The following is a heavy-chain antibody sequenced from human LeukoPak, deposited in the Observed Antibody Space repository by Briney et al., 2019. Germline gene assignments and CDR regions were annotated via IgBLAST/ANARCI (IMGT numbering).Heavy chain of an antibody. CDR3: ARDQGRVIDY. CDR1: GGSISSGDYY. V-gene: IGHV4-30-4*01. Sequence: SETLSLTCTVSGGSISSGDYYWSWIRQPPGKGLEWIGRIYYSGSTYYNPSLKSRVTISVDRSKNQFSLKLSSVTAADTAVYYCARDQGRVIDYWGQGTLVTVSS. CDR2: IYYSGST. D-gene: IGHD3-10*01. J-gene: IGHJ4*02.